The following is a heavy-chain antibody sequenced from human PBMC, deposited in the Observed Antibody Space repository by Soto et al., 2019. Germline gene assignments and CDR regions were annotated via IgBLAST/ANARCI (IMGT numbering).Heavy chain of an antibody. CDR2: ISGSGGST. V-gene: IGHV3-23*01. D-gene: IGHD3-22*01. J-gene: IGHJ4*02. CDR1: GFTFSSYA. CDR3: AKVTLGTYYYDSSGYRAKYFDY. Sequence: GGSLRLSCAASGFTFSSYAMSWVRQAPGKGLEWVSAISGSGGSTYYADSVKGRFTISRDNSKNTLYLQMNSLRAEDTAVYYCAKVTLGTYYYDSSGYRAKYFDYWGQGTLVTVSS.